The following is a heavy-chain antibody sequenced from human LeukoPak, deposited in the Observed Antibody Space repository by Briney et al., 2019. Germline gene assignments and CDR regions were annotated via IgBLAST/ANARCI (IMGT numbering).Heavy chain of an antibody. Sequence: PSETLSLTCTVSGYSISSGYYWTWIRQPPGKGLEWIGSLYYSGSTNYNPSLKSRVTISVDTSKNQFSLKLSSVTAADTAVYYCARRHVEYSSSSDPYYFDYWGQGTLVTVSS. D-gene: IGHD6-6*01. V-gene: IGHV4-61*01. CDR1: GYSISSGYY. CDR3: ARRHVEYSSSSDPYYFDY. CDR2: LYYSGST. J-gene: IGHJ4*02.